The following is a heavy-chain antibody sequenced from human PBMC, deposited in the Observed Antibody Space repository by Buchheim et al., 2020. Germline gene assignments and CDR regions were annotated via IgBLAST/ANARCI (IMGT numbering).Heavy chain of an antibody. CDR2: INPNSGGT. CDR1: GYTFTGYY. Sequence: QVQLVQSGAEVKKPGASVKVSCKASGYTFTGYYMHWVRQAPGQGLEWMGWINPNSGGTNYAQKFQGWVTMTRDTSISTAYMELSRLRSDDTAVYYCARDRYCSGGSCRYYYYYGIDVWGQGTT. D-gene: IGHD2-15*01. V-gene: IGHV1-2*04. J-gene: IGHJ6*02. CDR3: ARDRYCSGGSCRYYYYYGIDV.